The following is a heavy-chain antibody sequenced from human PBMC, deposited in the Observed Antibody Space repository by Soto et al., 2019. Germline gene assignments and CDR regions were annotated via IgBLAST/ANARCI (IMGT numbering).Heavy chain of an antibody. CDR3: ARDEGLTETTFRFDY. V-gene: IGHV3-7*01. CDR1: GVTFSSYW. J-gene: IGHJ4*02. CDR2: IKEDGSVK. Sequence: GGSLRLSCAVSGVTFSSYWMAWIRQGPGKGLEWVANIKEDGSVKNYVGSVRGRFTVSRDNAKNSLYLQMNSLRAEDTAVYFCARDEGLTETTFRFDYWGQGTLVTVSS. D-gene: IGHD4-17*01.